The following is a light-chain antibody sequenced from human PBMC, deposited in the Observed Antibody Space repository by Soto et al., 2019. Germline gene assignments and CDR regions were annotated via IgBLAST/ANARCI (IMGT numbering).Light chain of an antibody. Sequence: EILLTQSPGTLSLSPGERATLSCRTSQSVGSTYLAWYQQKPGQAPRLLIYEASRRATGIPDRFSGSGSGTDFTLTICRLEPEDFAVYYCQRFGSSPRYTFGQGTKLEI. CDR3: QRFGSSPRYT. J-gene: IGKJ2*01. V-gene: IGKV3-20*01. CDR2: EAS. CDR1: QSVGSTY.